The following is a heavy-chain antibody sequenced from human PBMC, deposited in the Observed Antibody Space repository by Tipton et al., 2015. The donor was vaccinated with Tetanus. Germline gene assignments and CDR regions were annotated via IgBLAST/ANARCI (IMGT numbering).Heavy chain of an antibody. CDR2: IKQDGSAK. J-gene: IGHJ4*02. D-gene: IGHD2-2*01. CDR3: ARDSTYLFDY. V-gene: IGHV3-7*01. Sequence: SLRLSCADTGFRFSSDWMSWVRQAPGKGLEWVANIKQDGSAKYYVDSVKGRFTISRDNAKNSLYLQMNSLRAEDTAVYYCARDSTYLFDYWGQGTLVTVSS. CDR1: GFRFSSDW.